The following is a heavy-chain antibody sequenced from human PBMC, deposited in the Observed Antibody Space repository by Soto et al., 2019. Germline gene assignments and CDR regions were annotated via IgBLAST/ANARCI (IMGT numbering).Heavy chain of an antibody. CDR2: IYYSGST. CDR3: ARSVSLSGYYHYGMDV. J-gene: IGHJ6*02. CDR1: GGSISSYY. Sequence: SETLSLTCTVSGGSISSYYWSCIRQPPGKGLEWIGYIYYSGSTNYNPSLKSRVTISVDTSKNQFSLKLSSVTAADTAVYYCARSVSLSGYYHYGMDVWGQGTTVTVS. V-gene: IGHV4-59*01. D-gene: IGHD3-10*01.